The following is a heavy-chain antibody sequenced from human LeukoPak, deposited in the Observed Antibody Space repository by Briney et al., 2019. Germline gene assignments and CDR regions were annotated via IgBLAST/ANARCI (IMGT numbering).Heavy chain of an antibody. D-gene: IGHD6-19*01. CDR3: ARDSSGDDAFDI. CDR1: GGTFSSYA. Sequence: SVKVSCKASGGTFSSYAISWVRQAPGQGLEWMGGIIPIFGTANYALRFQGRVTITADESTSTAYMELSSLRSEDTAVYYCARDSSGDDAFDIWGQGTMVTVSS. J-gene: IGHJ3*02. CDR2: IIPIFGTA. V-gene: IGHV1-69*13.